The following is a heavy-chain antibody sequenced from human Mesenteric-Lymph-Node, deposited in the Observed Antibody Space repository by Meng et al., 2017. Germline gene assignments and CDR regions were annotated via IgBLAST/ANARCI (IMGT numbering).Heavy chain of an antibody. D-gene: IGHD3-10*01. J-gene: IGHJ4*02. Sequence: ASVKVSCKASGYTFTGYYMHWVRQAPGQGLEWMGWINPNSGGTNYAQKFQGRVTMTTDTSTSTAYMELRSLRSDDTAVYYCARVPPLWFGELLDYWGQGTLVTVSS. V-gene: IGHV1-2*02. CDR1: GYTFTGYY. CDR2: INPNSGGT. CDR3: ARVPPLWFGELLDY.